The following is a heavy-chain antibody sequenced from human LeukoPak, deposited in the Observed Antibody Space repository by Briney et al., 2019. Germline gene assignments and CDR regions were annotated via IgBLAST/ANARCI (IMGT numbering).Heavy chain of an antibody. D-gene: IGHD6-13*01. CDR3: AREEIGYSSSWYSLDYYGMDV. V-gene: IGHV3-33*08. J-gene: IGHJ6*02. CDR2: IWYDGSNR. Sequence: GGSLRLSCAASGFTFSSYAMSWVRQAPGKGLEWVAVIWYDGSNRYYADSVKGRFTISRDSSKNTLYLQMNSLRAEDTAVYYCAREEIGYSSSWYSLDYYGMDVWGQGTTVTVSS. CDR1: GFTFSSYA.